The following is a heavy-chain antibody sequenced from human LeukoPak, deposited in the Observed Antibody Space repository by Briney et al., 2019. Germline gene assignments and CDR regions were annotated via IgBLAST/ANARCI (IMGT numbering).Heavy chain of an antibody. V-gene: IGHV3-33*08. CDR1: GFTFSSYG. J-gene: IGHJ3*02. CDR3: APLGVLISGYRAFDI. D-gene: IGHD3-3*01. Sequence: PGGSLRLSCAASGFTFSSYGMHWVRQAPGKGLEWVAVIRYDGSNKYYADSVKGRFTISRDISKNTLYLQMNSLRAEDTAVYYCAPLGVLISGYRAFDIWGQGTMVAVSS. CDR2: IRYDGSNK.